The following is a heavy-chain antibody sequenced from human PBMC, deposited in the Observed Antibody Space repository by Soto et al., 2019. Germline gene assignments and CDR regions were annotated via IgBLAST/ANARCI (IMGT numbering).Heavy chain of an antibody. J-gene: IGHJ4*02. Sequence: QVQLVQSGTEVKKPGASVKVSCKASGYTFISYRIGWVRQAPGQGLEWMGWISAYNGDTNYAQKLQGRVTMTTDTSTNTAYMELRSLRSDDTAVYYCARVGCDFCPNDYWGQGTLITVSS. V-gene: IGHV1-18*01. CDR2: ISAYNGDT. CDR3: ARVGCDFCPNDY. D-gene: IGHD3-3*01. CDR1: GYTFISYR.